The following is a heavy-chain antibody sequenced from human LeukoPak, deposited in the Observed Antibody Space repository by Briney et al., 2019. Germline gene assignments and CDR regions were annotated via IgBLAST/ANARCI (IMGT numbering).Heavy chain of an antibody. Sequence: SETLSLTYTVSGASISHYYWSWIRQPPGKGLEWIGSIYHSGSTYYNPSLKSRVTISVDTSKNQFSLKLSSVTAADTAVYYCARRAPQYYYDSSGSTKGGLDYWGQGTLVTVSS. CDR3: ARRAPQYYYDSSGSTKGGLDY. D-gene: IGHD3-22*01. CDR1: GASISHYY. CDR2: IYHSGST. J-gene: IGHJ4*02. V-gene: IGHV4-38-2*02.